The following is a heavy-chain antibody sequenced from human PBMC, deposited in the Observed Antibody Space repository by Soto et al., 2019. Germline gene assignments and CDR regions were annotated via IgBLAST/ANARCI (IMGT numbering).Heavy chain of an antibody. D-gene: IGHD5-18*01. V-gene: IGHV4-31*03. CDR3: AGARHSYGLGSWFDP. CDR1: GGSISSGDFY. Sequence: QVQLQESGPGLVKPSQTLSLTCTVSGGSISSGDFYWSWIRQRPGKGLEWIGYIFYTGSTYYNPSLKSRVTISVDRFKNQFSLKLTSVTAADTAVFYCAGARHSYGLGSWFDPWGQGTLVTVSS. J-gene: IGHJ5*02. CDR2: IFYTGST.